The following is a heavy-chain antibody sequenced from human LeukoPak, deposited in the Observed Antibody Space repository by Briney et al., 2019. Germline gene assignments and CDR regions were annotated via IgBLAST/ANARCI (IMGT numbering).Heavy chain of an antibody. J-gene: IGHJ4*02. CDR1: GYTFTDYG. D-gene: IGHD3-16*01. CDR3: ARDEQYQLMILDF. V-gene: IGHV1-18*01. CDR2: ISALNGNA. Sequence: GASVKVSCKASGYTFTDYGFTWVRQAPGQGLEWMEWISALNGNANYAHKFRGRVTLTRDTSTGTAYMELRSLKSDDTAVYYCARDEQYQLMILDFWGQGTLITVSS.